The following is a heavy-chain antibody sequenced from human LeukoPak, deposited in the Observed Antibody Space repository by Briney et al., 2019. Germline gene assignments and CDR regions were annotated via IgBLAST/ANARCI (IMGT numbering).Heavy chain of an antibody. J-gene: IGHJ4*02. CDR2: IYYSGST. CDR1: GGSISSSSYY. V-gene: IGHV4-39*01. CDR3: ARVRIAAAGNGYFDY. D-gene: IGHD6-13*01. Sequence: SETLSLTCTVSGGSISSSSYYWGWIRQPPGKGLEWIGSIYYSGSTYYNPSLKSRVTTSVDTSKNQFSLKLSSVTAADTAVYYCARVRIAAAGNGYFDYWGQGTLVTVSS.